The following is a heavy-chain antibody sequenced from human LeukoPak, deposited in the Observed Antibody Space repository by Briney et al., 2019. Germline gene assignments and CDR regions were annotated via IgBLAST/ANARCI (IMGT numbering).Heavy chain of an antibody. J-gene: IGHJ3*02. CDR1: GYSISSGYY. CDR2: IYHSGST. Sequence: PSETLSLTCAVSGYSISSGYYWGWIRQPPGKGLEWIGSIYHSGSTYYNPSLKSRVTISVDTSTNQFSLKLSSVTAADTAVYYCARARGSYRDDAFDIWGQGTMVTVSS. D-gene: IGHD1-26*01. V-gene: IGHV4-38-2*01. CDR3: ARARGSYRDDAFDI.